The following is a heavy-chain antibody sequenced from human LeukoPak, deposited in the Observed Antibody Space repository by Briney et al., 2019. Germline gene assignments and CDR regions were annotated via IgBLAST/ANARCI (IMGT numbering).Heavy chain of an antibody. Sequence: GSLRLSCAASGFTFSSYSMNWVRQAPGKGLEWVSYISSSSSTIYYADSVKGRFTISRDNAKNSLYLQMNSLRAEDTAVYYCARAIHYYDSSGYYYEEHYFDYWGQGTLVTVSS. D-gene: IGHD3-22*01. J-gene: IGHJ4*02. CDR2: ISSSSSTI. V-gene: IGHV3-48*01. CDR3: ARAIHYYDSSGYYYEEHYFDY. CDR1: GFTFSSYS.